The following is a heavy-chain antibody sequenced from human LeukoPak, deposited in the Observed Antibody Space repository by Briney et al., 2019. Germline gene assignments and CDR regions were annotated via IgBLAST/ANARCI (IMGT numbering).Heavy chain of an antibody. CDR1: GFAFSTYA. Sequence: GGSLRLSCAASGFAFSTYAMSWVRQAPGKGLEWVSVISGSGGSTNYADSVKGRFIISRDNSRNTLFLQMNSLRAEDTAVYYCAKHHYSSSRDYFDYWGQGTLVTVSS. J-gene: IGHJ4*02. V-gene: IGHV3-23*01. CDR3: AKHHYSSSRDYFDY. CDR2: ISGSGGST. D-gene: IGHD6-13*01.